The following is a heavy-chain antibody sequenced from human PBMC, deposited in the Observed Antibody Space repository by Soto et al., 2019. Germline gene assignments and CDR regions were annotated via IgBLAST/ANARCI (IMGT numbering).Heavy chain of an antibody. CDR3: ARDQKWHMAGGYYYGMDV. V-gene: IGHV4-31*03. CDR2: IYYSGST. CDR1: GGSISSGGYY. Sequence: PSETLSLTCTVSGGSISSGGYYWSWIRQHPGKGLEWIGYIYYSGSTYYNPSLKSRVTISVDTSKNQFSLKLSSVTAADTAVYYCARDQKWHMAGGYYYGMDVWGQGTTVTVSS. D-gene: IGHD5-12*01. J-gene: IGHJ6*02.